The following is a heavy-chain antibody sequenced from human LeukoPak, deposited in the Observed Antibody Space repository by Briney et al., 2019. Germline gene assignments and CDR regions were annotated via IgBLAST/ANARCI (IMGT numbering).Heavy chain of an antibody. V-gene: IGHV4-34*01. CDR3: ARGRPVLLWFGEPSNWFDP. Sequence: KPSETLSLTCAVYGGSLSGYYWRWLRQPPGKGREWIGDINHSGSTNYNPPLKSRVTISVDTSKNQFSLKLSSVTAADTAVYYCARGRPVLLWFGEPSNWFDPWGQGTLVTVSS. CDR2: INHSGST. J-gene: IGHJ5*02. D-gene: IGHD3-10*01. CDR1: GGSLSGYY.